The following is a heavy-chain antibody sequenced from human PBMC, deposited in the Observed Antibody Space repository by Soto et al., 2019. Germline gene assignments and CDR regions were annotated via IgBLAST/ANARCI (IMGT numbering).Heavy chain of an antibody. Sequence: AGGSLRLSCEASGFTFGDYYMTWIRQAPGKGLEWVSFIGNRGTGIYYADSVKGRFTIFRDNAKNSLYPQMNSLRAEDTAMYYCARDLRAVGMASRFDPWGQGTLVTVSS. V-gene: IGHV3-11*01. CDR3: ARDLRAVGMASRFDP. J-gene: IGHJ5*02. CDR1: GFTFGDYY. D-gene: IGHD6-13*01. CDR2: IGNRGTGI.